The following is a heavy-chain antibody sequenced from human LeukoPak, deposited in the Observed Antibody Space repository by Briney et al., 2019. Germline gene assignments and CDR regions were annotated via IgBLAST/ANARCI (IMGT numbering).Heavy chain of an antibody. CDR2: IYYSGST. V-gene: IGHV4-59*01. Sequence: SETLSLTCTVSGGSISSYYWSWIRQPPGKGLEWIGYIYYSGSTNYNPSLKSRVTISVDTSKNQFSLKLSSVTAADTAVYYCARGTMVRVFDYWGQGTLVTVSS. J-gene: IGHJ4*02. CDR1: GGSISSYY. D-gene: IGHD3-10*01. CDR3: ARGTMVRVFDY.